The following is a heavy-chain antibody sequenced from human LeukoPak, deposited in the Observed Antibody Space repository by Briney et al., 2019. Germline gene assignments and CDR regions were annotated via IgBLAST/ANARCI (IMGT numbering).Heavy chain of an antibody. V-gene: IGHV1-18*04. CDR2: INAYNGNT. CDR3: AREYSSGSSSDY. Sequence: ASVKVSCKASGYTFTSYDISWVRQAPGQGLEWMGWINAYNGNTNYAQKLQGRVTMTTDTSTSTAYMERRSLRSDDTAVYYCAREYSSGSSSDYWGQGTLVTVSS. D-gene: IGHD6-19*01. CDR1: GYTFTSYD. J-gene: IGHJ4*02.